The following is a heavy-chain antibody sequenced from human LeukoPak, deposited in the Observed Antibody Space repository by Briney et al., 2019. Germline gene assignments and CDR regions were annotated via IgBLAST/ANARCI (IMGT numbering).Heavy chain of an antibody. V-gene: IGHV4-59*01. D-gene: IGHD3-22*01. CDR2: IYYSGST. Sequence: RASETLSLTCTVSGGSISSYYWSWIRQPPGKGLEWIGYIYYSGSTNYNPSLKSRVTISVDTSKNQFSLKLSSVTAADTAVYYCARGGDYYDSSGYYRVWGQGTLVTVSS. J-gene: IGHJ4*02. CDR3: ARGGDYYDSSGYYRV. CDR1: GGSISSYY.